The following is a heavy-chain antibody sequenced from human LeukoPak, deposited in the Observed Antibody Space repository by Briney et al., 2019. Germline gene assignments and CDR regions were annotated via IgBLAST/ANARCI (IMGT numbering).Heavy chain of an antibody. J-gene: IGHJ4*02. Sequence: GGSLRLPCAASGFTFSSYWMSWVRQAPGKGLEWVANIKQDGSEKYYVDSVKGRFTISRDNAKNSLYLQMNSLGAEDTAVYYCARDHSLYYDILTGYAFDYWGQGTLVTVSS. CDR2: IKQDGSEK. V-gene: IGHV3-7*03. CDR3: ARDHSLYYDILTGYAFDY. D-gene: IGHD3-9*01. CDR1: GFTFSSYW.